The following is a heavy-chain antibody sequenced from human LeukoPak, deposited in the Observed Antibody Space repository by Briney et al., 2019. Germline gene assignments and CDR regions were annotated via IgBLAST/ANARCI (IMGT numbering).Heavy chain of an antibody. D-gene: IGHD5-18*01. Sequence: GGSLRLSCAASGFTFSSYAKSWVRQARGKGLEWGSAISGSGGSTYYADSVKGRFTISRDNSKNTLYLQMNSLRAGDTAVYYCAKDLLRNTAMVTGYYYYYYMDVWGKGTTVTVSS. CDR1: GFTFSSYA. V-gene: IGHV3-23*01. J-gene: IGHJ6*03. CDR2: ISGSGGST. CDR3: AKDLLRNTAMVTGYYYYYYMDV.